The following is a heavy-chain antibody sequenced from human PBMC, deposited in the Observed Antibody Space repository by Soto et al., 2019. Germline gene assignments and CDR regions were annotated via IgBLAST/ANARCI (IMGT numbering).Heavy chain of an antibody. J-gene: IGHJ5*02. D-gene: IGHD6-6*01. CDR3: ARDIAARPGWFDP. Sequence: SETLSLTCTVSGGSVSSYYWSWIRQSPGKGLEWIGFIYYSGSTNYNPSLKSRVTISVDTSKNQFSLKLSSVTAADTAVYYCARDIAARPGWFDPWGQGTLVTVSS. V-gene: IGHV4-59*02. CDR1: GGSVSSYY. CDR2: IYYSGST.